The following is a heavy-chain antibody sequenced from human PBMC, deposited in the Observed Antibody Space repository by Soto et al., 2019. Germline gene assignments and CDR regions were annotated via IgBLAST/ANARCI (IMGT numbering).Heavy chain of an antibody. Sequence: EVHLLDSGGGLVQPGGSLRLSCAASGFTFTNYAMSWVRQAPGKGLEWVSSISGSGGNTYYADSVRGRFTISRDNTKNTLYLQMNSLRAEDTAIYYCLKARAAGGFDSWGQGTLVTVSS. CDR3: LKARAAGGFDS. CDR2: ISGSGGNT. CDR1: GFTFTNYA. V-gene: IGHV3-23*01. D-gene: IGHD3-10*01. J-gene: IGHJ4*02.